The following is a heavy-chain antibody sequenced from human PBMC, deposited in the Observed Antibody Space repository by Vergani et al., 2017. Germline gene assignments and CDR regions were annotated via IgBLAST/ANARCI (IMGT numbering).Heavy chain of an antibody. Sequence: QVQQVQSAAEVKKPGSSVKVFCKASVGTLSSYATSGVRPAPAQGLEWMGGIISIFGTANYAQKFQGRVTITADEYTSTAYMELSSLRSEDTTLYYCARCANGSESYLDAFDIWRQGTMVIVSS. J-gene: IGHJ3*02. CDR3: ARCANGSESYLDAFDI. D-gene: IGHD3-10*01. CDR1: VGTLSSYA. CDR2: IISIFGTA. V-gene: IGHV1-69*12.